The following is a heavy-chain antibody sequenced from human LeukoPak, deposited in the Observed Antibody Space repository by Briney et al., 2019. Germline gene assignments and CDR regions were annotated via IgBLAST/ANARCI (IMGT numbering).Heavy chain of an antibody. V-gene: IGHV4-34*01. CDR1: GGSFSGYY. CDR3: ARGDHYYGSGSYYRLYYYYGMDV. CDR2: INHSGST. Sequence: SETLSLTCAVYGGSFSGYYWSWIRQPPGKGLEWIGEINHSGSTNYNPSLKSRVTISVDTSKNQFSLKLSSATAADTAVYYCARGDHYYGSGSYYRLYYYYGMDVWGQGTTVTVSS. D-gene: IGHD3-10*01. J-gene: IGHJ6*02.